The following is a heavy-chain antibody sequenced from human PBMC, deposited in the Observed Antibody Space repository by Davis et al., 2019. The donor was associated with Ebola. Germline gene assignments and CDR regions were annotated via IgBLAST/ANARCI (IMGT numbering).Heavy chain of an antibody. CDR1: GFTFSSYG. J-gene: IGHJ3*02. CDR3: ATLPFTIFGVAPRPDPAFDI. D-gene: IGHD3-3*01. V-gene: IGHV3-30*02. CDR2: IRYDGSNK. Sequence: PGGSLRLSCAASGFTFSSYGMHWVRQAPGKGLEWVAFIRYDGSNKYYADSVKGRFTISRDNSKNTLYLQMNSLRAEDTAVYYCATLPFTIFGVAPRPDPAFDIWGQGTMVTVSS.